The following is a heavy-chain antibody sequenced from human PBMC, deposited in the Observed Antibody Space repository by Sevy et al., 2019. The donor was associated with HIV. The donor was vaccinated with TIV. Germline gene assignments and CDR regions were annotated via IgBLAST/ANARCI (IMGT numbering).Heavy chain of an antibody. Sequence: ASVKVSCKASGYTFTSYGISWVRQAPGQGLEWMGWISAYNGNTNYAQKLQGRATMTTDTSTSTAYMELRSLRSDDTAVYYCASRAPSNYYDSSGYYPYGIWGQGTMVTVSS. CDR3: ASRAPSNYYDSSGYYPYGI. CDR1: GYTFTSYG. D-gene: IGHD3-22*01. CDR2: ISAYNGNT. V-gene: IGHV1-18*04. J-gene: IGHJ3*02.